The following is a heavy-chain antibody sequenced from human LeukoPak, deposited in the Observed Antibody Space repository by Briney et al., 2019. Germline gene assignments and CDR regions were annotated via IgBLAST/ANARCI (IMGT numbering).Heavy chain of an antibody. D-gene: IGHD6-19*01. CDR3: AADRYSSGWNDYYYYYMDV. CDR2: ISSSSSYI. V-gene: IGHV3-21*04. CDR1: GFTFSSYS. J-gene: IGHJ6*03. Sequence: GGSLRLSCAASGFTFSSYSMSWVRQAPGKGLEWVSSISSSSSYIYYADSVKGRFTISRDNAKKSLYLQMNSLRAEDTAVYYCAADRYSSGWNDYYYYYMDVWGKGTTVTVSS.